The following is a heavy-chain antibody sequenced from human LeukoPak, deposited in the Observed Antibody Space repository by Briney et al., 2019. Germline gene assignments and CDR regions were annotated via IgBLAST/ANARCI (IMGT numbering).Heavy chain of an antibody. CDR3: AKGSGFFLDY. CDR2: ISTSGGST. Sequence: GGTLRLSCAASGFTFSSNGMSWVRQAPGKGLEWVSAISTSGGSTYYADSVKGRFTISRDNSKNTLYLQMNSLRPDDTSIYYCAKGSGFFLDYWGQGTLVTVSS. CDR1: GFTFSSNG. J-gene: IGHJ4*02. V-gene: IGHV3-23*01. D-gene: IGHD6-19*01.